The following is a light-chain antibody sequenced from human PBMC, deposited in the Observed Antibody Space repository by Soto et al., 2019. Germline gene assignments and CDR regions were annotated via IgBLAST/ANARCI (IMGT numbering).Light chain of an antibody. Sequence: EIVMTQSPGTLSLSPGERATLSCRASQGVGNNYLTWYQQEPGQAPRLLIYGASSRATGIPDRFSGSGSGTDFTLTISRLEPEDFAVYYCQQYGSSPFTFGPGTKVDIK. CDR1: QGVGNNY. CDR2: GAS. V-gene: IGKV3-20*01. J-gene: IGKJ3*01. CDR3: QQYGSSPFT.